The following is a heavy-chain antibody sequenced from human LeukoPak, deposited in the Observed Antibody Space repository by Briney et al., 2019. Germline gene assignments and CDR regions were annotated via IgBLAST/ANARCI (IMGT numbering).Heavy chain of an antibody. CDR1: GHTFINYD. J-gene: IGHJ4*02. CDR3: ARGYANFDY. Sequence: ASVKVSCKASGHTFINYDINWVRQATGQGLEWMGWMNPDSGNTVYAQKFQGRVTFTRTTSISTAYMELSSLRSEDTAVYYCARGYANFDYWGQGTLVTVSS. CDR2: MNPDSGNT. V-gene: IGHV1-8*01.